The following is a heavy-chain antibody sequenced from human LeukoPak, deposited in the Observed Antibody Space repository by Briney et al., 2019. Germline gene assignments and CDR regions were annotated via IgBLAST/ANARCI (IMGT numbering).Heavy chain of an antibody. Sequence: GGSLRLSCAASGFTFSSYSTNWVRQAPGKGLEWVAFIRYDGSNKYYADSVKGRFTISRDNSKNTLYLQMNSLRAEDTAVYYCANSLYGSGSQYGGYWGQGTLVTVSS. D-gene: IGHD3-10*01. CDR1: GFTFSSYS. J-gene: IGHJ4*02. CDR3: ANSLYGSGSQYGGY. V-gene: IGHV3-30*02. CDR2: IRYDGSNK.